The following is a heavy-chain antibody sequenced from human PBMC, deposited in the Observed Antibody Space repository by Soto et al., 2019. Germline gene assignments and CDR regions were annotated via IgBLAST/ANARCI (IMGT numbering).Heavy chain of an antibody. Sequence: QVQLVQSGAEVKKPGSSVKVSCKASGGTFSSYAISWVRQTTGQGLEWMGGIIPIFGTANYEQKFQGRVTMTADESSSTAYMELCSLRSEDTDVYYCARTDYGGPGGRFDPWDQGTLVTFS. J-gene: IGHJ5*02. CDR2: IIPIFGTA. V-gene: IGHV1-69*12. D-gene: IGHD4-17*01. CDR1: GGTFSSYA. CDR3: ARTDYGGPGGRFDP.